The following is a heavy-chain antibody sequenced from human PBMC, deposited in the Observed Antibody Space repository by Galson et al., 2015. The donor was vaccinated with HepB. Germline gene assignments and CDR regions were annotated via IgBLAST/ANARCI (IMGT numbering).Heavy chain of an antibody. V-gene: IGHV4-59*01. J-gene: IGHJ4*02. CDR1: GGSISSYY. D-gene: IGHD3-22*01. CDR2: IYYSGST. CDR3: ARTYYYDSSGYYRGGFFDY. Sequence: ETLSLTCTVSGGSISSYYWSWIRQPPGKGLEWIGYIYYSGSTNYNPSLKSRVTISVDTSKNQFSLKLSSVTAADTAVYYCARTYYYDSSGYYRGGFFDYWGQGTLVTVSS.